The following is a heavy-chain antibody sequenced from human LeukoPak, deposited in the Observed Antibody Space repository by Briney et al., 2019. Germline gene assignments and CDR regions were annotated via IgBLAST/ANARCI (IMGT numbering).Heavy chain of an antibody. D-gene: IGHD3-10*01. J-gene: IGHJ4*02. CDR2: IYHSGST. Sequence: PSQTLSLTCAVSGGSISSGGYSWSRIRQPLGKGLEWIGYIYHSGSTYYNPSLKSRVTISVDRSKNQFSLKLSSVTAADTAVYYCARITMVRGVHNFDYWGQGTLVTVSS. V-gene: IGHV4-30-2*01. CDR1: GGSISSGGYS. CDR3: ARITMVRGVHNFDY.